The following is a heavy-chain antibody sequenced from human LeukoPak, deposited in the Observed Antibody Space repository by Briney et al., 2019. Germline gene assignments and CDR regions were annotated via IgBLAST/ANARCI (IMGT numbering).Heavy chain of an antibody. Sequence: SETLSLTRTVSGGSISSSSYYWGWIRQPPGKGLEWIGSIYYSGSTYYNPSLKSRVTISVDTSKNQFSLKLSSVTAADTAVYYCARDGHYYDSSGYYPWGAAGSGPRLGDAFDIWGQGTMVTVSS. CDR2: IYYSGST. CDR1: GGSISSSSYY. V-gene: IGHV4-39*07. CDR3: ARDGHYYDSSGYYPWGAAGSGPRLGDAFDI. D-gene: IGHD3-22*01. J-gene: IGHJ3*02.